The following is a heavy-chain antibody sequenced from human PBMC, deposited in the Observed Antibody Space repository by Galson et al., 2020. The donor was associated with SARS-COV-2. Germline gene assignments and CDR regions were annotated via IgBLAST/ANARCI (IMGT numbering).Heavy chain of an antibody. Sequence: GESLKISCTVSGFTFSNYWMHWVRQVPGKGLVWVSCSNSDGIRTSYADSVKGRFTISRDNARNTVYLQMNSLRAEDTALYYCAREGGSYRNFDYWGQGTQVTVSS. D-gene: IGHD1-26*01. J-gene: IGHJ4*02. CDR1: GFTFSNYW. V-gene: IGHV3-74*01. CDR2: SNSDGIRT. CDR3: AREGGSYRNFDY.